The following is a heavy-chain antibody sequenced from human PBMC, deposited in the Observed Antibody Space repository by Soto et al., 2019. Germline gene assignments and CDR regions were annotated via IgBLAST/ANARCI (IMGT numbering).Heavy chain of an antibody. CDR2: IIPIFGTA. J-gene: IGHJ4*02. D-gene: IGHD5-18*01. CDR1: GYTFTSYA. V-gene: IGHV1-69*13. Sequence: SVKVSCKASGYTFTSYAISWVRQAPGQGLEWMGGIIPIFGTANYAQKFQGRVTITADESTSTAYMELSSLRSEDTAVYYCARDLDTARGVGYWGQGTLFIVSS. CDR3: ARDLDTARGVGY.